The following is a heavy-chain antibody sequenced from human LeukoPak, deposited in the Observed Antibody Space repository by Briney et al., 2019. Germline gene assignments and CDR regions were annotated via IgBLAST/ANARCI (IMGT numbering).Heavy chain of an antibody. Sequence: PGGSLRLSCAASGFTFSSYAMSWVRQAPGKGLEWVSAISGSGGSTYYADSVKGRFTISRDNSKNTLYLQMNSLRAEDTVVYYCAKDYGPPITILTGWYNWFDPWGQGTLVTVSS. CDR1: GFTFSSYA. D-gene: IGHD3-9*01. CDR3: AKDYGPPITILTGWYNWFDP. V-gene: IGHV3-23*01. CDR2: ISGSGGST. J-gene: IGHJ5*02.